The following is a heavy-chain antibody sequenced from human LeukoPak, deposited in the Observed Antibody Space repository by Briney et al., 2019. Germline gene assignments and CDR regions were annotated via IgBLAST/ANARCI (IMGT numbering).Heavy chain of an antibody. D-gene: IGHD3-10*01. J-gene: IGHJ4*02. CDR3: ARLPGFGESC. Sequence: GGSLRLSCAASGFTFSSYGMRWVRQAPGKGLEWVTFIRYDGSNKYYADSVKGRFTISRDNSKNTLYLQMNSLRAEDTAVFYCARLPGFGESCWGQGTLVTVSS. V-gene: IGHV3-30*02. CDR1: GFTFSSYG. CDR2: IRYDGSNK.